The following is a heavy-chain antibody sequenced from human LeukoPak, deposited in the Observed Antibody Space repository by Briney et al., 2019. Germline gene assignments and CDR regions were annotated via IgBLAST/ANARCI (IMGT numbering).Heavy chain of an antibody. J-gene: IGHJ4*02. V-gene: IGHV3-7*01. Sequence: GGCLRLSCAASGFTFRTYCMASVRQAPGKGLQWVAHIKEDGSEKYYLDSVRGRFTIGRDDAKSSLYLQMTSLRAEDTALYYCVRAGWELDYWGQGTPVTVSS. CDR3: VRAGWELDY. CDR1: GFTFRTYC. D-gene: IGHD1-26*01. CDR2: IKEDGSEK.